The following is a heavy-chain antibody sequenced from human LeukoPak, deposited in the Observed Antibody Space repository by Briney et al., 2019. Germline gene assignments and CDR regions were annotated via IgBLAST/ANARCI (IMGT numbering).Heavy chain of an antibody. V-gene: IGHV1-2*02. J-gene: IGHJ5*02. D-gene: IGHD3-3*01. Sequence: EASVKVSCKASGYTFTGYYMHWVRQVPGQGLEWMGWINPNSGGTNYAQKFQGRVTMTRDTSISTAYMELSRLRSDDTAVYYCARDRQLSFGVVIPRWFDPWGQGTLVTVSS. CDR3: ARDRQLSFGVVIPRWFDP. CDR1: GYTFTGYY. CDR2: INPNSGGT.